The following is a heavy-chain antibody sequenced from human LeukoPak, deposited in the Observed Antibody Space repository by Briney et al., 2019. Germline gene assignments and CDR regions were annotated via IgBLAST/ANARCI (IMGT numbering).Heavy chain of an antibody. V-gene: IGHV3-21*01. D-gene: IGHD3-22*01. CDR3: ARRAVYYYDSSGYYFDY. J-gene: IGHJ4*02. CDR1: GFTFSSYS. Sequence: GGSLRLSCAASGFTFSSYSMNWVRQAPGKGLEWVSSISSSNSYIYYADSVKGRFTISRDNAKNSLYLQMNSLRAEDTAVYYCARRAVYYYDSSGYYFDYWGQGTLVTVSS. CDR2: ISSSNSYI.